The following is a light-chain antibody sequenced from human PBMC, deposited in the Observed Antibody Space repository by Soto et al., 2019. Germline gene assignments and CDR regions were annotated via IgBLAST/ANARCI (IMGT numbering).Light chain of an antibody. V-gene: IGKV1-13*02. CDR3: QQSYSTPRT. CDR2: DAS. Sequence: AIQLTQSPSSLSASVGDRVTISCRASQGLSSALVWYQQKPGKPPKLLIYDASTLENEVPARFSGSGSGTDFTLTISRLQPEDVATYYCQQSYSTPRTFGQGTKVEIK. J-gene: IGKJ1*01. CDR1: QGLSSA.